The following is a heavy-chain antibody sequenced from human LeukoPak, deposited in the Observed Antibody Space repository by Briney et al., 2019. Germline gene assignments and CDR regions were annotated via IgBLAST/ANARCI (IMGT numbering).Heavy chain of an antibody. J-gene: IGHJ5*02. Sequence: PSETLSLTCAVHGYSLTNHYWIWIRQPPGKGLEWIAEVLHTGSTNCNPSFKNRVTVSVDTSKNQFFLNLTSVTAADTAVYYCARGPAAVPPWGRGILVTVSS. CDR2: VLHTGST. CDR3: ARGPAAVPP. D-gene: IGHD6-13*01. V-gene: IGHV4-34*12. CDR1: GYSLTNHY.